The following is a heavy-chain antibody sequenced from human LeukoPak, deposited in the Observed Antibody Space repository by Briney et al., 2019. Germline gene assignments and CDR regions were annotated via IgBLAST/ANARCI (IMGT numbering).Heavy chain of an antibody. J-gene: IGHJ3*02. CDR3: AGSGADAFDI. CDR1: GYTFTSYY. CDR2: TNPSGGST. V-gene: IGHV1-46*01. Sequence: ASVKVSCKXSGYTFTSYYMHWVRQAPGQGLEWMGITNPSGGSTSYAQKFQGRVTMTRDTSTSTVYMELSSLRSEDTAVYYCAGSGADAFDIWGQGTMVTVSS.